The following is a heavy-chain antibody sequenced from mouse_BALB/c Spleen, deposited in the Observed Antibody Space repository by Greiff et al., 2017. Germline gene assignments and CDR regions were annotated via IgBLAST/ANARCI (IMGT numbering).Heavy chain of an antibody. CDR1: GYTFTSYW. D-gene: IGHD2-13*01. J-gene: IGHJ3*01. CDR3: ARETTGFAY. V-gene: IGHV1S81*02. Sequence: QVQLQQPGAELVKPGASVKLSCKASGYTFTSYWMHWVKQRPGQGLEWIGEINPSNGRTNYNEKFKSKATLTVDKSSSTAYMQLSSLTSEDSAVYYCARETTGFAYWGQGTLVTVSA. CDR2: INPSNGRT.